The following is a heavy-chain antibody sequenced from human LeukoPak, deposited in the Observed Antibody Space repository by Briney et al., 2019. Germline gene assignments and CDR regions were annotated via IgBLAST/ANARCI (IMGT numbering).Heavy chain of an antibody. V-gene: IGHV3-23*01. J-gene: IGHJ4*02. CDR1: GFTFSTYW. CDR3: AKDPLGSSEY. D-gene: IGHD3-10*01. CDR2: INGGGGNT. Sequence: GGSLRLSCAASGFTFSTYWMHWVRQAPGKGLEWVSGINGGGGNTQYADSVKGRFTVSRDNSQNTLYLQMNSLRAEDTAVYYCAKDPLGSSEYWGQGTLVTVSS.